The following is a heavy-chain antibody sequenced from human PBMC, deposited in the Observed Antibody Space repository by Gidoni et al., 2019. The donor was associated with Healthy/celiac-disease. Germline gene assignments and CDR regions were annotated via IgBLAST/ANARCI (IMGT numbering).Heavy chain of an antibody. CDR3: ARGGYYGMSPLRRGLGLDL. CDR2: INHSGST. V-gene: IGHV4-34*01. D-gene: IGHD3-22*01. J-gene: IGHJ2*01. CDR1: GGSFSGYY. Sequence: QVQLQQWGAGLLKPSETLSLTCAVYGGSFSGYYWSWIRQSPGKGLEWIGEINHSGSTNYNPSLKSRVTISVDTSKNQLSLKLNSVTAADTAVYYCARGGYYGMSPLRRGLGLDLWGRGTLVTVSS.